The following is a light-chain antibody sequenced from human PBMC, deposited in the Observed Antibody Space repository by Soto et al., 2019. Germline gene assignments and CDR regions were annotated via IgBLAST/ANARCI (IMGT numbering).Light chain of an antibody. J-gene: IGKJ2*01. CDR1: QRLLHSNGNNF. CDR3: MQALQTPYT. V-gene: IGKV2-28*01. CDR2: LGS. Sequence: EIVMTQSPPSLTVTPGEPASISCRSSQRLLHSNGNNFLDWYLQKPGQSPQLLIYLGSNRASGVPDRVSGSAAGTDFTLKISRVEAEDVGVYYCMQALQTPYTLGQGTKVDIK.